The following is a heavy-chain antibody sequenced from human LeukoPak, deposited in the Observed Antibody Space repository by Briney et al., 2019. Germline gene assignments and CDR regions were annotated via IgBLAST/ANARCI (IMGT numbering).Heavy chain of an antibody. V-gene: IGHV3-23*01. CDR2: VTANSDNI. CDR1: GFAFGSYH. J-gene: IGHJ4*02. D-gene: IGHD3-10*01. CDR3: ANLQKGNYKANF. Sequence: PGGSLRLSCVGSGFAFGSYHLSWVRQIPGKGLEWLSVVTANSDNIYYVDSVKGRFTISRDNSKDTLYLQMNGLRAEDSALYYCANLQKGNYKANFWGQGTLVTVSS.